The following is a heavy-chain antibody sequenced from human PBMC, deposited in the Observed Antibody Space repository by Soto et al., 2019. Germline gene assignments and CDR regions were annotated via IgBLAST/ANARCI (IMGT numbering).Heavy chain of an antibody. D-gene: IGHD3-10*01. V-gene: IGHV1-3*01. CDR2: INAGNGNT. CDR1: GYTFTSYA. Sequence: ASVKVSCKASGYTFTSYAMHWVRQAPGQRLEWMGWINAGNGNTKYSQKFQGRVTITRDTSASTAYMELSSLRSEDTAVYYCARDTISYYYGSGSFDYWGQGILVTVSS. J-gene: IGHJ4*02. CDR3: ARDTISYYYGSGSFDY.